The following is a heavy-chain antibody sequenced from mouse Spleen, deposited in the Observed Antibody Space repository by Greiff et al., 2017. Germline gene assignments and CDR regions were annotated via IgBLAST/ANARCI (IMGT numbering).Heavy chain of an antibody. V-gene: IGHV2-6-1*01. Sequence: VQLQESGPGLVAPSQSLSITCTISGFSLTSYGVHWVRQPPGKGLEWLVVIWSDGSTTYNSALKSRLSISKDNSKSQVFLKMNSLQTDDTAMYYCARHLNRYDYYAMDYWGQGTSVTVSS. CDR2: IWSDGST. D-gene: IGHD2-14*01. CDR1: GFSLTSYG. CDR3: ARHLNRYDYYAMDY. J-gene: IGHJ4*01.